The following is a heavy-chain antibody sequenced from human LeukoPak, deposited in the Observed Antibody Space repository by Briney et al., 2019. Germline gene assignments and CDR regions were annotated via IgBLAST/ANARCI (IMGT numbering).Heavy chain of an antibody. CDR2: IYYSGST. Sequence: SETLSLTCTVSGGSINSSGYSWGWIRQPPGKGLEWIATIYYSGSTNYNPSLKSRVTMSVDTSKNQFSLKLSSVTAADTAVYYCARDILTGYNNFLFDYWGQGTLVTVSS. V-gene: IGHV4-39*07. D-gene: IGHD3-9*01. CDR1: GGSINSSGYS. CDR3: ARDILTGYNNFLFDY. J-gene: IGHJ4*02.